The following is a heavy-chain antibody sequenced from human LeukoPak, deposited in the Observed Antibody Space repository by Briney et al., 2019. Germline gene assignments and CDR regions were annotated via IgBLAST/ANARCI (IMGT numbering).Heavy chain of an antibody. CDR1: GGSISSYY. Sequence: SETLSLTCTVSGGSISSYYWSWIRQPPGKGLEWIGYIYYSGSTNYNPSLKSRVTISVDTPKNQFSLKLSSVTAADTAVYYCARASLGIAAAARGAFDIWGQGTMVTVSS. CDR3: ARASLGIAAAARGAFDI. D-gene: IGHD6-13*01. CDR2: IYYSGST. J-gene: IGHJ3*02. V-gene: IGHV4-59*01.